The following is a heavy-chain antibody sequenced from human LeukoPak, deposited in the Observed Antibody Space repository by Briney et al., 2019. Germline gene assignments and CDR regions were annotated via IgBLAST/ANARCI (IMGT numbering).Heavy chain of an antibody. J-gene: IGHJ3*02. D-gene: IGHD2-8*01. CDR3: ARVEGVYAIPLAFDI. CDR1: GYTFTSYD. Sequence: GASVKVSCKASGYTFTSYDINWVRQAPGQGLEWMGWMNPNSGNTGYAQKFQGRVTMTRNTSISTAYMELSSLRSEDTAVYYCARVEGVYAIPLAFDIWGQGTMVTVSS. V-gene: IGHV1-8*01. CDR2: MNPNSGNT.